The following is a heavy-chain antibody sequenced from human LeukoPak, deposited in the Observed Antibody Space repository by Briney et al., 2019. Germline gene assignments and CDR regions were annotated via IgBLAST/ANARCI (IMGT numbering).Heavy chain of an antibody. D-gene: IGHD3-22*01. Sequence: SETLSLTCAVSGYSISSGYYWGWIRQPPGKGLEWIGSIYHSGSTYYNPSLKSRVTISVDTSKNQFSLKLSSVTAADPAVYYCARAPKGITMIVSPAFDIWGQGTMVTVSS. V-gene: IGHV4-38-2*01. CDR1: GYSISSGYY. CDR3: ARAPKGITMIVSPAFDI. CDR2: IYHSGST. J-gene: IGHJ3*02.